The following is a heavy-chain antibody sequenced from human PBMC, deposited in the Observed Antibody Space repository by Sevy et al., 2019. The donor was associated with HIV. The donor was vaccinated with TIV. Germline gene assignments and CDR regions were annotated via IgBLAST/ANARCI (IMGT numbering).Heavy chain of an antibody. CDR2: ISWNSVSL. V-gene: IGHV3-9*01. D-gene: IGHD6-6*01. J-gene: IGHJ6*02. CDR3: AKDNRPATMGNSFYYYYYGMDV. CDR1: GFRFSDYA. Sequence: GGSLRLSCAASGFRFSDYAMHWVRQAPGKGLEWVSGISWNSVSLDYADSVKGRFTISRDNAKKSLYLQMNRLRSEDTALYYCAKDNRPATMGNSFYYYYYGMDVWGQGTTVTVSS.